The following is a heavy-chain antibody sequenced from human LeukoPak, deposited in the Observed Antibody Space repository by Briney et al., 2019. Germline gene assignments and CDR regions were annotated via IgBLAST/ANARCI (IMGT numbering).Heavy chain of an antibody. CDR2: MNPNSGNT. CDR1: GYTFTSYD. CDR3: ARWGGDYDQYYYYYYGMDV. D-gene: IGHD4-17*01. Sequence: ASVKVSCKASGYTFTSYDINWVRQATGQGLEWMGWMNPNSGNTGYAQKFQGRVTMTRNTSISTAYMELSSLRSEDTAVYYWARWGGDYDQYYYYYYGMDVWGQGTTVTVSS. V-gene: IGHV1-8*01. J-gene: IGHJ6*02.